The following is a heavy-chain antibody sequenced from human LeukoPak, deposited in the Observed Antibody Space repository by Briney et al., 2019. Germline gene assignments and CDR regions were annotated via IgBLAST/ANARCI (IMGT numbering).Heavy chain of an antibody. V-gene: IGHV4-61*08. Sequence: SETLSLTCTVSGGPVSSYGYYWSWIRQPPGKGLEWIGYIFYSGSTNYNPSLKSRVTISIDTSKNQFSLKLSAVTAADTAVYYCARGGPAALGPVDLWGRGTLVSVSS. D-gene: IGHD6-25*01. CDR3: ARGGPAALGPVDL. J-gene: IGHJ2*01. CDR1: GGPVSSYGYY. CDR2: IFYSGST.